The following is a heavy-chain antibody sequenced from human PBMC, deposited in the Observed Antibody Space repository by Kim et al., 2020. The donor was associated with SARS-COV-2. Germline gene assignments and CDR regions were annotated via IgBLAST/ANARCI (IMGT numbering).Heavy chain of an antibody. D-gene: IGHD1-1*01. CDR1: GFTFNTAW. Sequence: VGSLRLSCAASGFTFNTAWMYWVRQAPGKGLEWVGLAKSENDGGTTQYAAPVKGRFSISRDDSKKMLYLEMNSLNTDDTAVYYCTTEPNWNPEDFWGQGTLVTVSS. V-gene: IGHV3-15*01. J-gene: IGHJ4*02. CDR3: TTEPNWNPEDF. CDR2: AKSENDGGTT.